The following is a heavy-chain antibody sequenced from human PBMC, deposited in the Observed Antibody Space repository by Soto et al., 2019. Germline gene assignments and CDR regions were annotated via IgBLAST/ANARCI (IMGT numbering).Heavy chain of an antibody. CDR2: ISSSSSTI. CDR1: GFTFSSYS. V-gene: IGHV3-48*02. CDR3: ARSADLGYCNSTSCFRMNYYYGMDV. D-gene: IGHD2-2*01. Sequence: GGSLRLSCAASGFTFSSYSMNWVRQAPGKGLEWVSYISSSSSTIYYADSVKGRFTISRDNAKNSLYLQMNSLRDEDTAVYYCARSADLGYCNSTSCFRMNYYYGMDVWCQGTTVTVSS. J-gene: IGHJ6*02.